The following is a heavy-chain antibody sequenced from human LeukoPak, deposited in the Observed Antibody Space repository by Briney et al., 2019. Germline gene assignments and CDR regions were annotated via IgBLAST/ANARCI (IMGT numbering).Heavy chain of an antibody. CDR2: IGTAGDT. D-gene: IGHD4-17*01. CDR3: ASSARRNDYGDYASDY. CDR1: GFIFSSYD. Sequence: GGSLRLSCAASGFIFSSYDMHWVRQVTGKGLEWVSGIGTAGDTYYPGSVKGRFTISRENVKNSLYLQMSSLRVEDTAVYYCASSARRNDYGDYASDYWGQGTLVTVSS. V-gene: IGHV3-13*01. J-gene: IGHJ4*02.